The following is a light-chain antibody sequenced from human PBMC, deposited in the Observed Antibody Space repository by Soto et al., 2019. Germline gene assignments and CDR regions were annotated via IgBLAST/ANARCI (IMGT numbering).Light chain of an antibody. Sequence: AIRMTQSPSSLSASTGDRVTITCRASHGISSYLAWYQQKPGKAPKLLIYAASTLQSGVPSRFSGSGSGTDFTLTISCLQSEDFATYYCQQYYSYPFITFGQGTRLEIK. J-gene: IGKJ5*01. V-gene: IGKV1-8*01. CDR1: HGISSY. CDR2: AAS. CDR3: QQYYSYPFIT.